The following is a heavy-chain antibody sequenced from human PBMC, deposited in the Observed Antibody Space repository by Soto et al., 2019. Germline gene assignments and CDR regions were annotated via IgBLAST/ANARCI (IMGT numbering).Heavy chain of an antibody. CDR2: ITKTGRST. CDR3: TKDADVSAFPFDS. Sequence: GGSLRLSCAASGFTFSDYGINWVRQAPGKGLEWVSGITKTGRSTFLADSVRGRFTISRDNLNNIVYLQMNSLRADDTALYYCTKDADVSAFPFDSWGQGTMVTVSS. CDR1: GFTFSDYG. J-gene: IGHJ3*02. V-gene: IGHV3-23*01.